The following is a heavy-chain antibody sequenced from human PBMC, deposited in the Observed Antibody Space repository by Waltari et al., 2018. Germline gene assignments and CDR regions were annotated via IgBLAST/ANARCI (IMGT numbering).Heavy chain of an antibody. CDR3: ARAQDDVYYYMDV. V-gene: IGHV4-30-2*01. CDR2: IYQSGTT. CDR1: GGSIGSGGYS. J-gene: IGHJ6*03. Sequence: QLQLQESGSGLVKPSQTLSLTCAVSGGSIGSGGYSWSWIRQPAWKVLELIGIIYQSGTTYYNPSLKSRVTISVDRSKNQFSLKLSSVTAADTAVYYCARAQDDVYYYMDVWGKGTTVTVSS.